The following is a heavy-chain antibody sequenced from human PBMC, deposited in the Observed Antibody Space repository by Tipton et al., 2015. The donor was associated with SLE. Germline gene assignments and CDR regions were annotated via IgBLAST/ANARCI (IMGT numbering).Heavy chain of an antibody. D-gene: IGHD6-13*01. J-gene: IGHJ4*02. CDR3: ARVAAAGTVDY. CDR1: GGSISSYY. CDR2: IYYSGST. Sequence: TLSLTCTVSGGSISSYYWSWIRQPPGKGLEWIGYIYYSGSTNYNPSLKSRVTISVDTSKNQFSLKLRSVTAADTAVYYCARVAAAGTVDYWGQGTLVTVSS. V-gene: IGHV4-59*01.